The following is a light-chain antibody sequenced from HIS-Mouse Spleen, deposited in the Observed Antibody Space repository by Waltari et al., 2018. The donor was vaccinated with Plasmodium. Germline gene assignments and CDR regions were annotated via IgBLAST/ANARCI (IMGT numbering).Light chain of an antibody. CDR3: QQYGSSPYT. CDR1: QSVSSSY. Sequence: DNVLTQTQGTLSLSPGERATLSCRASQSVSSSYLAWYQQKPGQAPRLLIYGASSRATGIPDRFSGSGSGTDFTLTISRLEPEDFAVYYCQQYGSSPYTFGQGTKLEIK. CDR2: GAS. V-gene: IGKV3-20*01. J-gene: IGKJ2*01.